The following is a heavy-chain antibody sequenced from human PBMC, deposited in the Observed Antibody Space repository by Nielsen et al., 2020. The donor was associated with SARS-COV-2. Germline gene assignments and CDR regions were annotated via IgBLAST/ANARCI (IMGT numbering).Heavy chain of an antibody. V-gene: IGHV3-11*04. CDR3: ARAPVNYDFWSGYSDYFDY. CDR2: ISSSGSTI. Sequence: WIRQPPGKGLEWVSYISSSGSTIYYADSVKGRFTISRDNSKNTLYLQMNSLRAEDTAVYYCARAPVNYDFWSGYSDYFDYWGQGTLVTVSS. J-gene: IGHJ4*02. D-gene: IGHD3-3*01.